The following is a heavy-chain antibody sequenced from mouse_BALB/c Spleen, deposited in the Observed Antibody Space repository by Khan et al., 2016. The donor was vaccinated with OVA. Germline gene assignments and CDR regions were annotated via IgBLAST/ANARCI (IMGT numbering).Heavy chain of an antibody. V-gene: IGHV1S136*01. D-gene: IGHD1-1*01. Sequence: VQLQQSGPELLKPGASVKMSCKASGFTFTSYVTHWVKQKPGQGLEWIGYIYPFNDDSTYSEKFKGKATLTSDTSSNTAYMEISSLTTEDSADYCCATQRSTYTWFACWGQGTLVTVSA. J-gene: IGHJ3*01. CDR3: ATQRSTYTWFAC. CDR1: GFTFTSYV. CDR2: IYPFNDDS.